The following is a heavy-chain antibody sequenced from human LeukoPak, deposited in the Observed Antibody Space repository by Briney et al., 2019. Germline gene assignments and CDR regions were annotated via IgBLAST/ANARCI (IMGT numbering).Heavy chain of an antibody. CDR2: IFYPGST. Sequence: PSETLSLTCTVSGGSISSSAYYWGWIRQPPGKGLEWIGSIFYPGSTYYKPSLKSRVTISVDTSKNQFSLTLSSVTAADTAVYYCARNIDDWGQGTLVTVSS. CDR1: GGSISSSAYY. CDR3: ARNIDD. J-gene: IGHJ4*02. D-gene: IGHD1/OR15-1a*01. V-gene: IGHV4-39*01.